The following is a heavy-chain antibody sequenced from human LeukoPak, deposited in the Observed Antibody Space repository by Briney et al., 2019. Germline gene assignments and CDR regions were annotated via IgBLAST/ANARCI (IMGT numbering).Heavy chain of an antibody. CDR2: IRYDGSNK. D-gene: IGHD1-26*01. CDR1: GFTFSSYG. Sequence: GGSLRLSCAASGFTFSSYGMHWVRQAPGKGLEWVAFIRYDGSNKYYADSVKGRFTISRDNSKNTLYLQMNSLRVDDTAAYYCATISGSFEYLDYWGQGTLVTVSS. J-gene: IGHJ4*02. CDR3: ATISGSFEYLDY. V-gene: IGHV3-30*02.